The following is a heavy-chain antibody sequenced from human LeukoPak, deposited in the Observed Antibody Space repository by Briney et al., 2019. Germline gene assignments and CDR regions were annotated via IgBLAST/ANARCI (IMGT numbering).Heavy chain of an antibody. V-gene: IGHV3-73*01. D-gene: IGHD3/OR15-3a*01. CDR1: GFTFSASA. CDR2: IRSKANSYAT. CDR3: TRMALSGTGSFDY. Sequence: PGGSLRLSCAASGFTFSASAMHWVRQASGKGLEWVGRIRSKANSYATAYAASVKGRFTISRGDSKNTAYLQMNSLKTEDTAVYYCTRMALSGTGSFDYWGQGTLVTVSS. J-gene: IGHJ4*02.